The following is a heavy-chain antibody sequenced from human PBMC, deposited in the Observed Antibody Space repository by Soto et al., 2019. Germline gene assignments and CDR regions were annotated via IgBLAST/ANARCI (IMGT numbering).Heavy chain of an antibody. V-gene: IGHV1-3*01. CDR2: ITGGNGNT. J-gene: IGHJ6*02. Sequence: GASVKVSCKASGYTFTTYAIHWVRQAPGQRLQWMGWITGGNGNTKYSLKFQGRVAITRDTSASTAYMELSSLRSEDTAVYYCARGTSPPEYCSGGSCYLKGVAMDVWGQGTAVTVSS. CDR3: ARGTSPPEYCSGGSCYLKGVAMDV. CDR1: GYTFTTYA. D-gene: IGHD2-15*01.